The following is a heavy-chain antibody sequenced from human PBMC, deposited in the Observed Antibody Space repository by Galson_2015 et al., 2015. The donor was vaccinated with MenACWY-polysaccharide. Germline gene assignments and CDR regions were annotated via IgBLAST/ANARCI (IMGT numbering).Heavy chain of an antibody. CDR3: ARDQNWGWLV. CDR2: TYYRSKWYN. D-gene: IGHD7-27*01. Sequence: CAISGDRVFSDSAAWNWIRQSPSRGLEWLGRTYYRSKWYNDYAVSEKSRITINPDTSKSQFSLQLNSVTPEDTAVYYCARDQNWGWLVWGQGTMVTVSS. V-gene: IGHV6-1*01. CDR1: GDRVFSDSAA. J-gene: IGHJ3*01.